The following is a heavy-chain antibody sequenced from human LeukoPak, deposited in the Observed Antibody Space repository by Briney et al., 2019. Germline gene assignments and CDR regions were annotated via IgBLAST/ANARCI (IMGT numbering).Heavy chain of an antibody. V-gene: IGHV3-21*01. CDR3: ARFYDD. CDR2: ISSSGSYI. Sequence: GGSLRLSCAASGFTFISYTMNWVRQAPGKGLEWVSSISSSGSYIYYADSVKGRFTISRDNAKSSLYLQMNSLRAEDTAVYYCARFYDDWGQGTLVTVSS. J-gene: IGHJ4*02. D-gene: IGHD5/OR15-5a*01. CDR1: GFTFISYT.